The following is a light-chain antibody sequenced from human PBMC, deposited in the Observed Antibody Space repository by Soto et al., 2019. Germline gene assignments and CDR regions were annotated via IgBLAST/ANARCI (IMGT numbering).Light chain of an antibody. Sequence: QSALTQPPSVSGSPAQSVTISCTGTSSDVGAYNSVSWYQQHPGKAPKLIMDDVSKRPSGVPYRFSASKSGNTASLTISGLLAEDEADYYCLSYAGSYIYVFGTGTKVTVL. CDR3: LSYAGSYIYV. V-gene: IGLV2-11*01. CDR1: SSDVGAYNS. CDR2: DVS. J-gene: IGLJ1*01.